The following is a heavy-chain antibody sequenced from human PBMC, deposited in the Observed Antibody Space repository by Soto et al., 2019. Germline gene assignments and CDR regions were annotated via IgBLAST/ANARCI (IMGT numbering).Heavy chain of an antibody. D-gene: IGHD1-26*01. CDR1: RYTFTNFY. J-gene: IGHJ6*02. CDR3: SRSQVGRPLDV. Sequence: ASVKVASKASRYTFTNFYIHWLRQAPGQGLEWMGIINPSGGSTTYPQKFQGRVTMTRDTSTSTVHMELITLRSEDTAVYYCSRSQVGRPLDVSGPGTTVTVSS. V-gene: IGHV1-46*01. CDR2: INPSGGST.